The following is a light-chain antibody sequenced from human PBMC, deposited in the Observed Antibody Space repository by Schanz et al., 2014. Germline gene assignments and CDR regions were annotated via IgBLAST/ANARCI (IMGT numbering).Light chain of an antibody. V-gene: IGLV1-40*01. J-gene: IGLJ2*01. CDR1: SSNIGSNH. CDR2: ANT. CDR3: SSYAGSNIVV. Sequence: QSVLTQPPSVSAAPGQKVTISCSGSSSNIGSNHVSWYQQIPGTAPKLLIYANTNRPSGVPDRFSGSKSGTSASLAITGLQTEDEADYYCSSYAGSNIVVFGGGTKLTVL.